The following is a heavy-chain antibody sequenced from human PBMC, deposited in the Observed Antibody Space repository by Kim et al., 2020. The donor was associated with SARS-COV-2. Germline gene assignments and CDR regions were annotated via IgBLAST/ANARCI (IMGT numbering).Heavy chain of an antibody. J-gene: IGHJ6*02. CDR2: IRSKPNNYAT. CDR3: TPGSLYARDV. D-gene: IGHD3-10*01. Sequence: GGSLKLSCAASGFTFSGSAMHWVRQASGKGLEWVGRIRSKPNNYATTYGASVKGRFTISRDDSRNTAYLQMNSLKTEDTAVYYFTPGSLYARDVWGQGT. V-gene: IGHV3-73*01. CDR1: GFTFSGSA.